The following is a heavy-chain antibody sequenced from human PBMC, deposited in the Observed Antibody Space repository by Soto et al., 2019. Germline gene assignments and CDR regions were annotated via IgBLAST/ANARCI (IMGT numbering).Heavy chain of an antibody. Sequence: QVQLVQSGAEVKKPGASVKVSCKASGYTFTGYYMHWVRQAPGQGLEWMGWINPNSGGTNYAQRFQGWVTMTRDTSISTAYMELSRLRSDDTAVYYCAIHDYGDPGRAFDIWGQGTMVTVSS. CDR2: INPNSGGT. D-gene: IGHD4-17*01. J-gene: IGHJ3*02. CDR3: AIHDYGDPGRAFDI. V-gene: IGHV1-2*04. CDR1: GYTFTGYY.